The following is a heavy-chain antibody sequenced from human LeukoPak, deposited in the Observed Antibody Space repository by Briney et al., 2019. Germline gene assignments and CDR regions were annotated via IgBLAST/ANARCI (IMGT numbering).Heavy chain of an antibody. V-gene: IGHV3-23*01. CDR2: ISGSGGST. J-gene: IGHJ5*02. CDR1: GFTFSSYA. D-gene: IGHD3-3*01. Sequence: GGSLRLSCAASGFTFSSYAMSWVRQAPGKGLEWVSAISGSGGSTYYADSVKGRFTISRDNSKNTLYLQMNSLRAEDTAVYYCAKAGLGFWSGYLGSGWFDPWGQGTLVTVSS. CDR3: AKAGLGFWSGYLGSGWFDP.